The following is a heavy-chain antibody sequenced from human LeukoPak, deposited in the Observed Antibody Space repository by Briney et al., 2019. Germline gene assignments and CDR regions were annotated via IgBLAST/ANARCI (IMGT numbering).Heavy chain of an antibody. CDR1: GFTFSSYW. D-gene: IGHD2-15*01. J-gene: IGHJ4*02. Sequence: GGSLRLSCAASGFTFSSYWMHWVRQAPGKGLVWVSRINSDGSSTSYADSVKGRFTISRDNAKNSLYLQMNSLRDEDTAVYYCARVPGYCSGGSCYSAYFDYWGLGTLVTVSS. CDR3: ARVPGYCSGGSCYSAYFDY. CDR2: INSDGSST. V-gene: IGHV3-74*01.